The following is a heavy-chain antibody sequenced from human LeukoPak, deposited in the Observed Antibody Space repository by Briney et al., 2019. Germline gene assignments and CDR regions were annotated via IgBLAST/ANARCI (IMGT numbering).Heavy chain of an antibody. CDR1: GDSVSSNSAA. CDR2: TYYRSKWYN. V-gene: IGHV6-1*01. CDR3: ARDYYDSSAVRGDAFDI. D-gene: IGHD3-22*01. J-gene: IGHJ3*02. Sequence: SRTLSLTCAISGDSVSSNSAAWDWIRQSPSRGLEWLGRTYYRSKWYNDYAVSEKSLITIHPHTSKNQFSLQLNSVTPEDTAVYYCARDYYDSSAVRGDAFDIWGQGTMVTVSS.